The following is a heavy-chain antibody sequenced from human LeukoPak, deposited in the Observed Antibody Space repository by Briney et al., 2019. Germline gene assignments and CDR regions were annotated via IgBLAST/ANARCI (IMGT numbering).Heavy chain of an antibody. CDR3: ARDVEMATIGGAFDI. CDR2: ISSSSSYI. CDR1: GFTFSSYN. V-gene: IGHV3-21*01. J-gene: IGHJ3*02. D-gene: IGHD5-24*01. Sequence: GGSLRLSCVASGFTFSSYNMNWVRQAPGKGLEWVSSISSSSSYIYYADSVKGRFTISRDNAKNSLYLQMNSLRAEDTAVYYCARDVEMATIGGAFDIWGQGTMITVSS.